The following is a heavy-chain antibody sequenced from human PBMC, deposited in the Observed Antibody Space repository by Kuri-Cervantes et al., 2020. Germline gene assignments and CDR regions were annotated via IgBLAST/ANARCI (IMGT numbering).Heavy chain of an antibody. V-gene: IGHV5-51*01. Sequence: GESLKISCKGSGYSFTSYWIGWVRQMPGKGLEWMGIIYPGDSDTRYSPSFQGQVTISADKSISTAYLQWSSLKASDTAMYYRARGYCTSTTCYELDAWGKGTTVTVSS. D-gene: IGHD2-2*01. CDR2: IYPGDSDT. CDR3: ARGYCTSTTCYELDA. CDR1: GYSFTSYW. J-gene: IGHJ6*04.